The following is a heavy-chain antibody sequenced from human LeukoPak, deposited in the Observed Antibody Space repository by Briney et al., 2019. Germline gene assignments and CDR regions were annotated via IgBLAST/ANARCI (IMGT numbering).Heavy chain of an antibody. D-gene: IGHD6-19*01. V-gene: IGHV4-34*01. Sequence: PSETLSHTCAVYGGSFSGYYWSWIRQPPGKGLEWIGEINHSGSTNYNPSLKSRVTMSVDTSKNQFSLKLSSVTAADTAVYYCARAAVAGTRGFDYWGQGTLVTVSS. CDR3: ARAAVAGTRGFDY. CDR1: GGSFSGYY. J-gene: IGHJ4*02. CDR2: INHSGST.